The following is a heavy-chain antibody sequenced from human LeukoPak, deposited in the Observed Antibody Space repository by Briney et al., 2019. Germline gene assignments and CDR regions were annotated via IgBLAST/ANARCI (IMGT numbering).Heavy chain of an antibody. J-gene: IGHJ6*02. D-gene: IGHD2-2*01. CDR1: GYTFTSYG. CDR2: ISAYNGNT. Sequence: ASVKVSCKASGYTFTSYGISWVRQAPGQGLEWMGWISAYNGNTNYAQKLQGRVTITADESTSTAYMELSSLRSEDAAVYYCARDFTSIVVVPAATDYYYYGMDVWGQGTTVTVSS. V-gene: IGHV1-18*01. CDR3: ARDFTSIVVVPAATDYYYYGMDV.